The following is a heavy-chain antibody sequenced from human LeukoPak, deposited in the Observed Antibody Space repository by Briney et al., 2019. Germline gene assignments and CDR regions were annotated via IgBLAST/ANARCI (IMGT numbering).Heavy chain of an antibody. D-gene: IGHD1-14*01. CDR3: ASPEGY. J-gene: IGHJ4*02. Sequence: SEALSLTCTVSGGSISSQYWSWIRQPAGKGLEWIGRIYTSGYTNYNPSLKSRVTMSIDTSKNQFSLKLSSVTAADTAVYYCASPEGYWGQGTLVTVSS. V-gene: IGHV4-4*07. CDR1: GGSISSQY. CDR2: IYTSGYT.